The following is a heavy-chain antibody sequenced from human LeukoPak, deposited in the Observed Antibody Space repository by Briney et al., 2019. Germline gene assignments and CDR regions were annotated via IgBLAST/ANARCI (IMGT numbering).Heavy chain of an antibody. Sequence: ASVKVSCKASGYTFTGYHTHWVRQAPGQGLEWMGWINPNSGGTNHAQKFQGRVTMTRDTSISTAYMELSRLRSDDTAVYYCARHDSSGYDAFDIWGQGTMVTVSS. J-gene: IGHJ3*02. V-gene: IGHV1-2*02. CDR2: INPNSGGT. D-gene: IGHD3-22*01. CDR1: GYTFTGYH. CDR3: ARHDSSGYDAFDI.